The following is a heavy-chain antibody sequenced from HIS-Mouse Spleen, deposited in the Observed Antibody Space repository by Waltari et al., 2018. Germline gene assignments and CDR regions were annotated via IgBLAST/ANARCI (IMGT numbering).Heavy chain of an antibody. D-gene: IGHD4-17*01. V-gene: IGHV4-34*01. J-gene: IGHJ4*02. CDR2: INQSGST. CDR3: ARGRSPATVTIGYYFDY. CDR1: GGSFSGYY. Sequence: QVQLQQWGAGLLKPSETLSLTCAVYGGSFSGYYWSWIRHPPGKGLVWIGEINQSGSTNYNPSLKSRVTISVDTSKNQFSLKLSSVTAADTAVYYCARGRSPATVTIGYYFDYWGQGTLVTVSS.